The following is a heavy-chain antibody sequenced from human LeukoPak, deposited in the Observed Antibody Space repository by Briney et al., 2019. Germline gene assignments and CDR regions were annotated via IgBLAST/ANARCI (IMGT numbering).Heavy chain of an antibody. D-gene: IGHD6-13*01. CDR2: IIPIFGTA. CDR3: ARVGSIAAAGYIFDY. V-gene: IGHV1-69*05. Sequence: GASVKVSCKASGGTFSSYAISWVRQAPGQGLEWMGGIIPIFGTANYAQKLQGRVTMTTDTSTSTAYMELRSLRPDDTAVYYCARVGSIAAAGYIFDYWGQGTLVTVSS. CDR1: GGTFSSYA. J-gene: IGHJ4*02.